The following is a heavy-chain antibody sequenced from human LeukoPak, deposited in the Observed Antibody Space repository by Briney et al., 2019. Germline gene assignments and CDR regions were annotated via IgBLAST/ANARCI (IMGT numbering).Heavy chain of an antibody. J-gene: IGHJ5*02. V-gene: IGHV4-34*01. CDR3: ARVDVRIYYYGSGGAPNWFDP. CDR1: GGSFSGYY. Sequence: PSETLSLTCAVYGGSFSGYYWSWICQPPGKGLEWIGEINHSGSTNYNPSLKSRVTISVDTSKNQFSLKLSSVTAADTAVYYCARVDVRIYYYGSGGAPNWFDPWGQGTLVTVSS. D-gene: IGHD3-10*01. CDR2: INHSGST.